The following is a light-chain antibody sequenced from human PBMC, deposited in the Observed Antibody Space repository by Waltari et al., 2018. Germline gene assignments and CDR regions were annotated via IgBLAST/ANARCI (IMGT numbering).Light chain of an antibody. Sequence: VLTQSPGTLSLSPGERATLSCRASNSVSRWLAWYQQKPGQAPRLLIYGASTRATDISDRFSGSGSGTDFILTISRLEPEDFAVYYCQKYGTLPATFGQGTKVEIK. V-gene: IGKV3-20*01. J-gene: IGKJ1*01. CDR3: QKYGTLPAT. CDR2: GAS. CDR1: NSVSRW.